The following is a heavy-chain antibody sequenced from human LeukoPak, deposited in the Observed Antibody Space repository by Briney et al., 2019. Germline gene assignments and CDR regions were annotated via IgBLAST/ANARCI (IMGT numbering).Heavy chain of an antibody. Sequence: GGSLRLSCSASGFTFSSYAMDWVRQAPGKGLGWVAYIDSSSNTIFYADSVKARFTIFRDNAKNSLYLQMNNLRAEDTAVYYCARNRDGYTYYWGQGTLVTVSS. CDR1: GFTFSSYA. D-gene: IGHD5-24*01. CDR2: IDSSSNTI. V-gene: IGHV3-48*01. CDR3: ARNRDGYTYY. J-gene: IGHJ4*02.